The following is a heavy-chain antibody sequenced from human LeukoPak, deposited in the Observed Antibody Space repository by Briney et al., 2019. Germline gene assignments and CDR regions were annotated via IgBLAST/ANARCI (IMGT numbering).Heavy chain of an antibody. CDR3: ARDLKSVAGRGGWFDP. Sequence: PSETLSLTCTVSGGSISSYYWSWIRQPAGKGLQWIGRIYTSGHTNYNPSLKSRVTMSLDMSKNQFSLKLSSVTAADTAVYYCARDLKSVAGRGGWFDPWGQGTLVTVSS. D-gene: IGHD6-13*01. CDR2: IYTSGHT. J-gene: IGHJ5*02. CDR1: GGSISSYY. V-gene: IGHV4-4*07.